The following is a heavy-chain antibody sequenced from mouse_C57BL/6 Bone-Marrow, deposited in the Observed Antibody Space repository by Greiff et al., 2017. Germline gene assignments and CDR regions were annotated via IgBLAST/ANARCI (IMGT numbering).Heavy chain of an antibody. V-gene: IGHV7-4*01. D-gene: IGHD2-1*01. CDR1: GFTFTDYY. CDR3: VKASHVYYGNSFAY. J-gene: IGHJ3*01. Sequence: EVKVVESGGGLVQPGASLRLSCAASGFTFTDYYMSWVRQPPGKAPEWLALIRNKANGYTTEYTASVKGRFTISRDNSQNILYLQMNTLRAEDSATYYCVKASHVYYGNSFAYWGQGTLVTVSA. CDR2: IRNKANGYTT.